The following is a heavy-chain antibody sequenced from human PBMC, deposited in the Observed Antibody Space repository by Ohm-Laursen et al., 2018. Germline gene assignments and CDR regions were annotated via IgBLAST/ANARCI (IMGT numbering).Heavy chain of an antibody. D-gene: IGHD6-19*01. CDR2: TDYRSKWYN. J-gene: IGHJ6*02. V-gene: IGHV6-1*01. Sequence: QTLSLSCAISGDSVSSNSAAWNWLRQSPWRGLEWLGRTDYRSKWYNDYAVSVKSRITINPDTSKNQFSLQLNSVTSEDTAVYYSASRSVAGTNYYYGMDVWGQGTTVTVSS. CDR3: ASRSVAGTNYYYGMDV. CDR1: GDSVSSNSAA.